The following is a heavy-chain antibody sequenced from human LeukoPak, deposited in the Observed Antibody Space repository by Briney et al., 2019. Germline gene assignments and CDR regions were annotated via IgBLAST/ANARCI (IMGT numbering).Heavy chain of an antibody. D-gene: IGHD1-1*01. J-gene: IGHJ4*02. V-gene: IGHV4-59*08. CDR2: IYYSGST. CDR3: ARQKTTGQGLDY. Sequence: SETLSLTCTVSGGSISSYYWSWIRQPPGKGLEWIGYIYYSGSTNYNPSLKSRVTISVDTSKNQFSLKLSSVTAADTAVYYCARQKTTGQGLDYWGQGTLVTVSS. CDR1: GGSISSYY.